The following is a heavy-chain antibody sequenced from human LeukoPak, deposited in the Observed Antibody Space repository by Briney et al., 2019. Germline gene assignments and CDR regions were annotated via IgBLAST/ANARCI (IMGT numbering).Heavy chain of an antibody. CDR2: IKTDGSSA. CDR3: VRDGDGYNFDY. Sequence: GGSLRLSCAAPGFIFNRYWMHWVRQAPGKGLVWVSRIKTDGSSAEYADSVKGRFTISRDNAKNKLYLEMNSLRAEDTAVYYCVRDGDGYNFDYWGQGNLVTVSS. V-gene: IGHV3-74*03. CDR1: GFIFNRYW. D-gene: IGHD5-24*01. J-gene: IGHJ4*02.